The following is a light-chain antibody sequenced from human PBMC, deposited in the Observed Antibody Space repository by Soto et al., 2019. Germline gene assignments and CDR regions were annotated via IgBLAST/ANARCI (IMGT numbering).Light chain of an antibody. Sequence: TQLTQSPSSLSASVGDRVTITCRASQGIRSYLAWYQQKPGKAPKLLIYAASTLESGVPSRFSGSGSGTDFTLTISSLQPEDFATHYCQQLNSYPLTFGGGTKVDIK. CDR3: QQLNSYPLT. V-gene: IGKV1-9*01. CDR1: QGIRSY. CDR2: AAS. J-gene: IGKJ4*01.